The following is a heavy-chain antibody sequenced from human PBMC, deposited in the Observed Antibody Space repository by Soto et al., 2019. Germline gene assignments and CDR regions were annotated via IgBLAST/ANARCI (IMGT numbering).Heavy chain of an antibody. CDR3: ASGAYDSSGYYYDGFDP. J-gene: IGHJ5*02. CDR2: ISAYNGNT. CDR1: GYTFTSYG. D-gene: IGHD3-22*01. Sequence: QVQLVQSGAAVKKPGASVKVSCKASGYTFTSYGISWVRQAPGQGLEWMGWISAYNGNTNYAQKLQGRVTMTTDTSTSTAYRELRSLRSDDTAGYYWASGAYDSSGYYYDGFDPWGQGSLVTDSS. V-gene: IGHV1-18*04.